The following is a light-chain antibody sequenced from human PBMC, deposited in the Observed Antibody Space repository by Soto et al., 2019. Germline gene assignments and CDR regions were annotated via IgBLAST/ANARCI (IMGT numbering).Light chain of an antibody. V-gene: IGKV3-15*01. J-gene: IGKJ1*01. CDR2: GAS. Sequence: ETVLTQSPAALSVSPGEGATLSCRASQNIGGNLAWYQQKPGQAPRLLIFGASTRATGVPARFSGSGSETYFTLTISSLQSEDIALFYCQQYNNWPPAFGPGTKVEI. CDR1: QNIGGN. CDR3: QQYNNWPPA.